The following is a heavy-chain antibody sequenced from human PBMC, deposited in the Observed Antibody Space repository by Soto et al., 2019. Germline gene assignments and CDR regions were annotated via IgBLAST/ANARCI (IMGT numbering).Heavy chain of an antibody. D-gene: IGHD4-4*01. CDR1: GGTFSGHY. CDR3: ARHHSNYGVNYYYMDV. Sequence: SETLSLTCAVYGGTFSGHYWTWIRQSPGKGLEWIGEIYHTGSTNYNRALKSRVTISVDTSKNQFSLKLTSVTAADTAVYYCARHHSNYGVNYYYMDVWGKGTTVTVSS. V-gene: IGHV4-34*01. J-gene: IGHJ6*03. CDR2: IYHTGST.